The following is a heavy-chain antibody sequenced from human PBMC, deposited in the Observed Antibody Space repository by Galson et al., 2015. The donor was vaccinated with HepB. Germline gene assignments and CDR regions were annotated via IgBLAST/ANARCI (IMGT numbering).Heavy chain of an antibody. CDR1: GYTFTSYA. J-gene: IGHJ4*02. CDR3: ARVGNVDTAMAFDY. D-gene: IGHD5-18*01. Sequence: SVKVSCKASGYTFTSYAMHWVRQAPGQRLEWMGWINAGNGNTKYSQKFQGRVTITRDTSASTAYMELSSLRSEDTAVYYCARVGNVDTAMAFDYWGQGTLVTVSS. CDR2: INAGNGNT. V-gene: IGHV1-3*01.